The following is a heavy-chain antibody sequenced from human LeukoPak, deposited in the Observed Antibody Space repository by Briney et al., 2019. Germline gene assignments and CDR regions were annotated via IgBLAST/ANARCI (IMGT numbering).Heavy chain of an antibody. J-gene: IGHJ4*02. CDR1: GFTFSSYE. Sequence: GGSLRLSCAASGFTFSSYEMNWVRQAPGKGLEWVSYISSSGSAIYYADSVKGRFTISRDNAKTSLSLQMNSLRAEDTAVYYCARMHGELDYWGQGTLVTVSS. CDR3: ARMHGELDY. D-gene: IGHD1-26*01. CDR2: ISSSGSAI. V-gene: IGHV3-48*03.